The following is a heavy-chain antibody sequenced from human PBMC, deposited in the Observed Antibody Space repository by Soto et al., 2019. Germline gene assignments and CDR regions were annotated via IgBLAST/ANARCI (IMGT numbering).Heavy chain of an antibody. V-gene: IGHV4-30-4*01. J-gene: IGHJ6*02. D-gene: IGHD3-10*01. CDR2: IYYSGST. CDR3: ASQQWFGELGAGMDV. CDR1: GGSISSGDYY. Sequence: NPSETLSLTCTVSGGSISSGDYYWSWIRQPPGKGLEWIGYIYYSGSTYYNPSLKSRVTISVDTSKNQFSLKLSSVTAADTAVYYCASQQWFGELGAGMDVWGQGTTVTVSS.